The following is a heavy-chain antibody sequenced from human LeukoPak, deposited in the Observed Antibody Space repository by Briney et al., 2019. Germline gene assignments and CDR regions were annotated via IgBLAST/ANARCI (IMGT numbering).Heavy chain of an antibody. Sequence: GGSLRLSCAASGFTFSSYWMHWVRQAPGKGLVWVSRINTDGSSTSYADSVKGRFTISRDNAKNTLYLQMNSLRAEDTAVYYCARGVANYYDNSGYQNWGQGTLVTVSS. CDR2: INTDGSST. CDR3: ARGVANYYDNSGYQN. J-gene: IGHJ4*02. CDR1: GFTFSSYW. D-gene: IGHD3-22*01. V-gene: IGHV3-74*01.